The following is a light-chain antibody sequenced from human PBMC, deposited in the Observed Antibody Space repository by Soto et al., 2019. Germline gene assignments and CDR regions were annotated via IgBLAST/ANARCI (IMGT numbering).Light chain of an antibody. V-gene: IGKV3-20*01. Sequence: DIVLTQSPGTLSLSPGERDTLSCRASQSVSSSNLAWYQQNPGQAPWLLISGTSSRATGVPDRFSGSGSGTDFTLTISRLEPEDFAVYYCQQYGSSPNTFGQGTKLEIK. J-gene: IGKJ2*01. CDR2: GTS. CDR1: QSVSSSN. CDR3: QQYGSSPNT.